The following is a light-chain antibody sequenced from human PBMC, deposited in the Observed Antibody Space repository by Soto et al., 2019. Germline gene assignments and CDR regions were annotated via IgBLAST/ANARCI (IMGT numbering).Light chain of an antibody. CDR1: GSNIGKND. J-gene: IGLJ2*01. V-gene: IGLV1-51*01. CDR3: GTWDTRVSVVV. Sequence: QAVVTQPPSVSGALGQKVTNSCSGSGSNIGKNDVSWYLQLPGAAPKLLIYDTNKRPSGIPDRFSGSKSGTSATLGITGLQTGDEADYFCGTWDTRVSVVVFGGGTKLTVL. CDR2: DTN.